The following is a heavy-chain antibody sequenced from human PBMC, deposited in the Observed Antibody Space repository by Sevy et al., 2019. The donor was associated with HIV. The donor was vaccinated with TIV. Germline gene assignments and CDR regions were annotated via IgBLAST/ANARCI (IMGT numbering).Heavy chain of an antibody. V-gene: IGHV3-33*08. Sequence: GGSLRLSCAASGFTFSSYGMHWVRQAPGKGLEWVAVIWYDGSNKYYADSVKGRFTISRDNSKNTLYLQMNSLRAEDTAVYYCASGGLNAGDYYYYYMDVWGKGTTVTVAS. CDR1: GFTFSSYG. D-gene: IGHD1-26*01. CDR2: IWYDGSNK. J-gene: IGHJ6*03. CDR3: ASGGLNAGDYYYYYMDV.